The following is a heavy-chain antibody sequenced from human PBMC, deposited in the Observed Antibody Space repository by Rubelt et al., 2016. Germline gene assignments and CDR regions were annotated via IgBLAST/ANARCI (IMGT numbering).Heavy chain of an antibody. D-gene: IGHD2-8*02. Sequence: QVQLQQWGAGLVKPSETLSLTCAVYGGSFSGYSWTWIRQPPGKGLEWLGEIDHSGNTDYIPSLKSRVSISVDTSKKQISLKRSAVTAADTAVYHCARQVADAEGGFFDYWGQGTLVTVST. CDR1: GGSFSGYS. CDR3: ARQVADAEGGFFDY. CDR2: IDHSGNT. J-gene: IGHJ4*02. V-gene: IGHV4-34*01.